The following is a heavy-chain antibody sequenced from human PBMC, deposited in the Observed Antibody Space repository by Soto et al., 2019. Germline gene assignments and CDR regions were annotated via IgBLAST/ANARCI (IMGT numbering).Heavy chain of an antibody. CDR3: AKDSSIAVAGVDFDY. J-gene: IGHJ4*02. CDR2: ISWNGAFK. V-gene: IGHV3-9*01. CDR1: GFTFDDYA. Sequence: GGSLRLSCAASGFTFDDYAMHWVRQAPGKGLEWVSGISWNGAFKGYADSVKGRFTISRDNAKNSLYLQMNSLSTEDTALYYCAKDSSIAVAGVDFDYWGQGTLVTVSS. D-gene: IGHD6-19*01.